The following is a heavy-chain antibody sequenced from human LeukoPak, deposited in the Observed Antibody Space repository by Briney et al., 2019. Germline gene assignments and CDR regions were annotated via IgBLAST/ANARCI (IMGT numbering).Heavy chain of an antibody. CDR1: GFTFSSYW. D-gene: IGHD4-17*01. Sequence: PGGSLRLSCAASGFTFSSYWMHWVRQVPGKGLVWVSRINSDGSSTSYADSVKGRFTISRDNAKNTLYLQMNSLKTEDTAVYYCTTGGDQPPAYWGQGTLVTVSS. J-gene: IGHJ4*02. V-gene: IGHV3-74*01. CDR2: INSDGSST. CDR3: TTGGDQPPAY.